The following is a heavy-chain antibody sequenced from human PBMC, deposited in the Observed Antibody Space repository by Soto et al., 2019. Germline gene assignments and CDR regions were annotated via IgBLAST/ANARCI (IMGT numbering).Heavy chain of an antibody. V-gene: IGHV3-15*01. J-gene: IGHJ4*02. CDR1: GITLSNAW. CDR2: IKSKADGSTT. CDR3: ATPRPGTHGYGY. D-gene: IGHD5-18*01. Sequence: EVQLVESGGGLVKPGGSLRLSCAASGITLSNAWMTWVRQAPGKRLEWVGCIKSKADGSTTEYGSPVKDRFIITRDDSENALDLQMHSLKTEDTAVYYCATPRPGTHGYGYWGQGTLVTVSS.